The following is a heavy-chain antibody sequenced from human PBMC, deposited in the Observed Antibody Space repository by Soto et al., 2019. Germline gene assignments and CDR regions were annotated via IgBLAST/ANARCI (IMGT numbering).Heavy chain of an antibody. D-gene: IGHD2-2*02. CDR1: GFTFSTYS. Sequence: GGSLRLSCVGSGFTFSTYSINWVRQAPGKGLEWVSSISSRSDIYYADSVKGRFTISRDNAKSSVSLQMNSLRAEDTAVYYCAREYTAWPLAYGLDVWGQGTTVTVSS. V-gene: IGHV3-21*01. J-gene: IGHJ6*02. CDR3: AREYTAWPLAYGLDV. CDR2: ISSRSDI.